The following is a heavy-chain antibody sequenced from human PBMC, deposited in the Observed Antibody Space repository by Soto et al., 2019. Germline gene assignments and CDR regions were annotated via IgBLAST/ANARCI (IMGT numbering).Heavy chain of an antibody. V-gene: IGHV1-18*01. D-gene: IGHD1-26*01. CDR1: GYTFSNYG. CDR3: ARDSGSYSADY. Sequence: QVQLVQSGAEVKKPGASVRVSCKASGYTFSNYGISWVRQAPGQGLEWMGWISAYNGKTNYAQKRQGRVPMTTDTSTSTAYMELRSLRSDDTAVYYCARDSGSYSADYCGQGTLVTVSS. J-gene: IGHJ4*02. CDR2: ISAYNGKT.